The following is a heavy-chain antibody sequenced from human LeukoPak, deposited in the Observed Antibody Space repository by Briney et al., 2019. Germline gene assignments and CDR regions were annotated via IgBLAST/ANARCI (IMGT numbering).Heavy chain of an antibody. CDR1: GFTFADYA. CDR2: VNWNGGTP. CDR3: ARVDAISHANWGFGGHSNNFDY. D-gene: IGHD7-27*01. Sequence: PGGSLRLFCAASGFTFADYAMSWVRQAPGKGLEWVSGVNWNGGTPGYTDSVKGRFTISRDNTKNSLYLQVHNLRAEDTALYYCARVDAISHANWGFGGHSNNFDYWGQGTLVAVSS. V-gene: IGHV3-20*04. J-gene: IGHJ4*02.